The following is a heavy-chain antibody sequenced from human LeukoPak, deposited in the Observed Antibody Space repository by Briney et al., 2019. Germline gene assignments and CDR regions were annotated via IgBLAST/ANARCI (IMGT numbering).Heavy chain of an antibody. J-gene: IGHJ3*02. CDR3: AKVSLNMVNDAFDI. CDR2: ISGSGGRI. CDR1: GFTFSSYA. Sequence: PGGSLRLSCAASGFTFSSYAMSWVRQAPGKGLERVSAISGSGGRIYYGASVKGRFTISRDNSKNTLNLQMNSLRAEDTAMYYCAKVSLNMVNDAFDIWGQGTMVSVSS. V-gene: IGHV3-23*01. D-gene: IGHD4/OR15-4a*01.